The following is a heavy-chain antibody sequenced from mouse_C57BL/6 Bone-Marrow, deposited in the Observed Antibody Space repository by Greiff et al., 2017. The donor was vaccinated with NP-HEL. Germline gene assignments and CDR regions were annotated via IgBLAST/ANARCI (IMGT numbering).Heavy chain of an antibody. CDR1: GFSLTSYG. Sequence: VQLQESGPGLVQPSQSLSSTCTVSGFSLTSYGVHWVRQSPGKGLEWLGVIWRGGSTDYNAAFMSRLSITKDNSKSQVFCKMNSLQADDTAIYYCAEVYYGSRWAMDYWGQGTSVTVSS. D-gene: IGHD1-1*01. V-gene: IGHV2-5*01. CDR2: IWRGGST. J-gene: IGHJ4*01. CDR3: AEVYYGSRWAMDY.